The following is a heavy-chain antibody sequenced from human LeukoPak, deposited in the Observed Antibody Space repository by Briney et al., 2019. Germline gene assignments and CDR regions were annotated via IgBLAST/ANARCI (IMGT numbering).Heavy chain of an antibody. CDR3: ARGDCTTTRCKTSPFDY. J-gene: IGHJ4*02. D-gene: IGHD2-2*01. CDR2: IYSDGTT. V-gene: IGHV3-53*01. Sequence: RGSLRLSPAASGFTVSSNYMSWVPQAPGKGLEWGSDIYSDGTTYYADSVKGRFTISRDNAKNTLYLQMKTLRADDTAVYYCARGDCTTTRCKTSPFDYWGQGTLVTVSS. CDR1: GFTVSSNY.